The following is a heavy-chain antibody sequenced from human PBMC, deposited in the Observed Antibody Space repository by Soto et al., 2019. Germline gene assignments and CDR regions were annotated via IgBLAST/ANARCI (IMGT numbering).Heavy chain of an antibody. CDR1: GGSISSSSYY. J-gene: IGHJ4*02. D-gene: IGHD3-22*01. CDR3: ARTRHYYDSSGYYYSR. Sequence: QLQLQESGPGLVKPSETLSLTCTVSGGSISSSSYYWGWIRQPPGKGLEWIGSIYYSGSTYYNPSLKSRVTISVDTSKNQFSLKLSSVTAADTAVYYCARTRHYYDSSGYYYSRWGQGTLVTVSS. CDR2: IYYSGST. V-gene: IGHV4-39*01.